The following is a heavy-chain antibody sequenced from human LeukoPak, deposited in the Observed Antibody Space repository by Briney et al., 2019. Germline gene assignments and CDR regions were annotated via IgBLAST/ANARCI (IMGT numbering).Heavy chain of an antibody. D-gene: IGHD5-18*01. V-gene: IGHV3-30*18. CDR2: IVHDGNNK. CDR3: AKDRPLGSYGPSDY. Sequence: PGGSLRLSCAASGFTFNSYGMHWVRQAPGKGLEWVAVIVHDGNNKYYADSVKGRFTISRDNSKNTLYVQMNSLRAEDTAVYYCAKDRPLGSYGPSDYWGQGTLVTVSS. CDR1: GFTFNSYG. J-gene: IGHJ4*02.